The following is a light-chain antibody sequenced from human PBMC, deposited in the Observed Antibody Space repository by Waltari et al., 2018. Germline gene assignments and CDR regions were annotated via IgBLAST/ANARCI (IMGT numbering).Light chain of an antibody. CDR2: DAS. J-gene: IGKJ5*01. Sequence: EIVLTQSPATLSLSPGERATLSCRASQSVSSYFAWYQQKPGQAPRLLLYDASNRATGIPARFSGSGSGTDVTLTISSLEPEDFAVYYCQQRSNWPSITFGQGTRLEIK. CDR1: QSVSSY. V-gene: IGKV3-11*01. CDR3: QQRSNWPSIT.